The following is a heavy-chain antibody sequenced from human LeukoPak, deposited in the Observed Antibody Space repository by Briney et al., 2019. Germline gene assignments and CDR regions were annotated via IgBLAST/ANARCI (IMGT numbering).Heavy chain of an antibody. CDR2: IIPIFGTA. CDR3: ARVGNYDFWSGYQNNWFDP. J-gene: IGHJ5*02. Sequence: ASVKVSCKASGGTFSSYAISWVRQAPGQGLEWMGGIIPIFGTANYAQKFQGRVTMTRNTSISTAYMELSSLRSEDTAVYYCARVGNYDFWSGYQNNWFDPWGQGTLVTVSS. CDR1: GGTFSSYA. V-gene: IGHV1-69*05. D-gene: IGHD3-3*01.